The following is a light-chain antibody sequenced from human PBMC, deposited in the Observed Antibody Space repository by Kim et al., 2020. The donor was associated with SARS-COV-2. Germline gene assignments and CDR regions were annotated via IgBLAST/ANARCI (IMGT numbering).Light chain of an antibody. J-gene: IGLJ3*02. CDR3: QSYHDNAWV. CDR1: SGSISSDF. Sequence: GKTVIIPCTRSSGSISSDFVQWFQQRPGTSPTTVIYEDDVRPSGVPDRFSGFVDSSCNSASLTISGLKTEDEADYYCQSYHDNAWVFGGGTQLTVL. CDR2: EDD. V-gene: IGLV6-57*01.